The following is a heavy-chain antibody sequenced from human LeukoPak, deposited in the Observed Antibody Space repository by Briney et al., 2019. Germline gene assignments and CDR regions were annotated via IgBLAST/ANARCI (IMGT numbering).Heavy chain of an antibody. Sequence: GGALRLSCAASGFTFSSYAMHWGRQAPGKGLGWGAVISYDGSNKYYADSVKGRFTISRDNSKNTLYLQMNSLRAEDTAVYYCARGSSTYYYDSSGYSAGFDYWGQGTLVTVSS. J-gene: IGHJ4*02. D-gene: IGHD3-22*01. CDR1: GFTFSSYA. CDR2: ISYDGSNK. CDR3: ARGSSTYYYDSSGYSAGFDY. V-gene: IGHV3-30*04.